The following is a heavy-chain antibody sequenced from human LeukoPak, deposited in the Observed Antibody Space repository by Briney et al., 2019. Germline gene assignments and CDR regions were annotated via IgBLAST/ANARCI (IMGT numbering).Heavy chain of an antibody. Sequence: ASVKVSCKASGGTFSSYAISWVRQAPGQGLEWMGRIIPILGIANYAQKFQGRVTITADKSTSTAYMELSSLRSEDTAVYYCARAPRYGSGSYYNRYYFDYWGQGTLVTVSS. J-gene: IGHJ4*02. D-gene: IGHD3-10*01. CDR1: GGTFSSYA. CDR3: ARAPRYGSGSYYNRYYFDY. V-gene: IGHV1-69*04. CDR2: IIPILGIA.